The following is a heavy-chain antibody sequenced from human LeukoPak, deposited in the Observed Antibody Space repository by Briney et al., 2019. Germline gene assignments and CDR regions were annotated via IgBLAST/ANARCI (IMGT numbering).Heavy chain of an antibody. Sequence: PGRSLRLSCAASGFTFSNYGMHWVRQAPGKGLEWVAVISYDGSNTFYADSVKGRFTISRDNSKNTLYLQVNSLRAEDTAVYYCAKRGRYYFDQWGQGTLVTVSS. CDR1: GFTFSNYG. D-gene: IGHD1-1*01. CDR3: AKRGRYYFDQ. J-gene: IGHJ4*02. V-gene: IGHV3-33*05. CDR2: ISYDGSNT.